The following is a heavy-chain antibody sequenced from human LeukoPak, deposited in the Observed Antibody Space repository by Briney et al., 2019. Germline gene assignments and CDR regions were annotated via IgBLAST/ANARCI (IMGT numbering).Heavy chain of an antibody. CDR1: GFNFRQAW. CDR2: ISYDGSNK. CDR3: ARWGYSSSNNLSA. Sequence: GGSLRLSCAASGFNFRQAWMSWVRQAPGKGLEWVAVISYDGSNKYYADSVKGRFTISRDNSKNTLYLQMNSLRAEDTAVYYCARWGYSSSNNLSAWGQGTLVTVSS. J-gene: IGHJ5*02. D-gene: IGHD6-13*01. V-gene: IGHV3-30-3*01.